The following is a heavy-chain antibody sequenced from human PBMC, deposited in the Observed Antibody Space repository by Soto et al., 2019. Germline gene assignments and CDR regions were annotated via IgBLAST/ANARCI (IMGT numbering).Heavy chain of an antibody. CDR3: ASLYYYDNSGYLH. CDR1: GGSFIGYY. J-gene: IGHJ4*02. D-gene: IGHD3-22*01. Sequence: SETLSLTCAVYGGSFIGYYWSWIRQPPGKGLEWIGEINHSGSTNYNPSLKSRVTISIDTSKSQFSLKLSSVTAADTAVYYCASLYYYDNSGYLHWGQGTLVTVSS. V-gene: IGHV4-34*01. CDR2: INHSGST.